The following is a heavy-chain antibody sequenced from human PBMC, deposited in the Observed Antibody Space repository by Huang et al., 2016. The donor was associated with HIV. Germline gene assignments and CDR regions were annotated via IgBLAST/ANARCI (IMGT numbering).Heavy chain of an antibody. CDR3: ARGQSESYDSSGHMDV. CDR2: NSSSANPI. Sequence: QVQLVESGGGLVKPGGSLRLSCAASGFSLSDHYINWLRQGPVKWLECCAYNSSSANPIYYADSVNVRLTISRDNAKNAVYLQMNSLRAADPAVYYCARGQSESYDSSGHMDVWGKGTTVTVSS. D-gene: IGHD3-22*01. V-gene: IGHV3-11*04. J-gene: IGHJ6*04. CDR1: GFSLSDHY.